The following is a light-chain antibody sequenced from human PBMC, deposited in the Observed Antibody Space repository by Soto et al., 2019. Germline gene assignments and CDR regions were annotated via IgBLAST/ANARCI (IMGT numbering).Light chain of an antibody. CDR2: GAS. V-gene: IGKV3D-20*02. CDR3: QHRSNCPPLT. Sequence: EIVLTQSPGTLSLSPRERATLSCRASQSVRNNYLAWYQQRPGQAPRLLIYGASPRATGIPARFTGSGLGTEFTLTISILQFDDSAVYFCQHRSNCPPLTFGGGTKVDIK. CDR1: QSVRNNY. J-gene: IGKJ4*01.